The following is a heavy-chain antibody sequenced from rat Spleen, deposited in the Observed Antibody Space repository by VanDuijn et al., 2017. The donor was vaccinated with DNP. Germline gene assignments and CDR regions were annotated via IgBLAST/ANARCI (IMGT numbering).Heavy chain of an antibody. Sequence: EVKLVESGGGLVQPGRSLKLSCAVSGLNFSDYWMGWVRQAPGKGLKWIGEINKDSSIINYSPSLQDRFTISRDNAQNSLFLQIIKLGSEDTAIYYCVTRGTGSDNWFADWGQGTPVTVSS. CDR1: GLNFSDYW. D-gene: IGHD5-1*01. J-gene: IGHJ3*01. V-gene: IGHV4-2*01. CDR2: INKDSSII. CDR3: VTRGTGSDNWFAD.